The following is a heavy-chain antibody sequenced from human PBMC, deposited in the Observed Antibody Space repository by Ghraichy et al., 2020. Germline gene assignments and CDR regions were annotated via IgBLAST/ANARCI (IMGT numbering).Heavy chain of an antibody. J-gene: IGHJ4*02. CDR1: GYSFTNYW. V-gene: IGHV5-51*01. Sequence: GESLNISCKGSGYSFTNYWIGWVRQMPGKGLEWMVIIYPGYSDIKYSPSFQGQVTISTSNSVSTAYLQWSSLKASDTAMYYCARRVVNATTFFLDYWGQGTRVTVSS. CDR3: ARRVVNATTFFLDY. D-gene: IGHD1-26*01. CDR2: IYPGYSDI.